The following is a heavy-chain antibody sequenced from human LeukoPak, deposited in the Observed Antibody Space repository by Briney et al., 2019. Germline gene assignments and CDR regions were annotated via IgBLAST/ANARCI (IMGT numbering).Heavy chain of an antibody. CDR2: IYYSGNT. V-gene: IGHV4-59*01. Sequence: SETLSLTCTVSGGSISSSYWSWIRQPPGKGLEWIGYIYYSGNTNYNPSLKSRVTVSVDTSKDQFSLRLSSVTAADTAVYYCARGPSGSYGFRFDPWGQGTLVTVSS. CDR1: GGSISSSY. D-gene: IGHD1-26*01. J-gene: IGHJ5*02. CDR3: ARGPSGSYGFRFDP.